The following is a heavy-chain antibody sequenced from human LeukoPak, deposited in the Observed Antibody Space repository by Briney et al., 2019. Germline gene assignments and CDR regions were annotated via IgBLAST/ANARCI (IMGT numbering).Heavy chain of an antibody. J-gene: IGHJ4*02. V-gene: IGHV4-39*01. CDR1: GGSISSSSYY. CDR2: IYYSGST. CDR3: ASYIRHYDSSDQGGIVDY. Sequence: SETLSLTCTASGGSISSSSYYWGWIRQPPGKGLEWIGSIYYSGSTYYNPSLKSRVTISVDTSKNQFSLKLSSVTAADTAVYYCASYIRHYDSSDQGGIVDYWGQGTLVTVSS. D-gene: IGHD3-22*01.